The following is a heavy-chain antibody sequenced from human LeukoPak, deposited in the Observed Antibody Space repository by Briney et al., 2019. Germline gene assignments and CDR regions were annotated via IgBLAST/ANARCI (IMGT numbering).Heavy chain of an antibody. J-gene: IGHJ4*02. CDR3: SREDF. Sequence: ASVKVSCKASGYTFTDYYLHWVRQASGQGLEWMGWIHPNSGATTYAQKFQVRVSMTRDTSINTVFMELSRLTFDDTAVYYCSREDFWGQGTLVTVSS. CDR2: IHPNSGAT. V-gene: IGHV1-2*02. CDR1: GYTFTDYY.